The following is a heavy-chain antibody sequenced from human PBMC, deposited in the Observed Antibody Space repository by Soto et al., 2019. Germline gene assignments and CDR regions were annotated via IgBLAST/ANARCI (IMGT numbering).Heavy chain of an antibody. CDR2: IYYSGST. Sequence: SETLSLTCTVSGGSISSYYWSWIRQPPGKGLEWIGYIYYSGSTNYNPSLKSRVTISVDTSKNQFSLKLSSVTAADTAVYYCARVGYSGYQHYYYYYMDVWGKGTTVTVSS. V-gene: IGHV4-59*01. CDR3: ARVGYSGYQHYYYYYMDV. D-gene: IGHD5-12*01. J-gene: IGHJ6*03. CDR1: GGSISSYY.